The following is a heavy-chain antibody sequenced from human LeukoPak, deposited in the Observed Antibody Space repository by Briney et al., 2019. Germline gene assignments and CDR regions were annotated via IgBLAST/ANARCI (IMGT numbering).Heavy chain of an antibody. J-gene: IGHJ4*02. CDR1: GGSISSSNW. V-gene: IGHV4-4*02. D-gene: IGHD6-19*01. CDR2: IYRSGST. Sequence: SGTLSLTCAVSGGSISSSNWWSWVLQPPGKGLEWIGEIYRSGSTNYNPSLKSRVTISVDKSKNQFSLKLSSVTAADTAVYYCARALMSSGWYEDYWGQGTLVTVSS. CDR3: ARALMSSGWYEDY.